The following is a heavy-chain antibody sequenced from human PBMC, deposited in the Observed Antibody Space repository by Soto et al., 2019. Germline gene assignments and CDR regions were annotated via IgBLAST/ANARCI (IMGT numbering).Heavy chain of an antibody. V-gene: IGHV4-38-2*02. CDR2: IYHSGST. J-gene: IGHJ4*02. Sequence: PSETLSLTCAVSGYSISSGYYWGWIRQPPGKGLVWIGSIYHSGSTYYNPSLKSRVTISVDTSKNQFSLKLSSVTAADTAVYYCARDSFGAEAPDYWGQGTMVTVYS. CDR3: ARDSFGAEAPDY. CDR1: GYSISSGYY. D-gene: IGHD6-19*01.